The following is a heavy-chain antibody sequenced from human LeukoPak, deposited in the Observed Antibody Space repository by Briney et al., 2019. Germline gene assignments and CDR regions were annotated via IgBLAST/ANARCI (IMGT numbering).Heavy chain of an antibody. CDR1: GFTVNEYD. D-gene: IGHD5-24*01. CDR2: ISSDGSST. V-gene: IGHV3-74*01. CDR3: ARERDWAFDY. J-gene: IGHJ4*02. Sequence: GGSLRLSCAASGFTVNEYDMHWVRHAPGKGLVWVSRISSDGSSTAYADSVKGQFTISRDNAKNTLYLQMSSLRAEDTAVYYCARERDWAFDYWGQGTLVTVSS.